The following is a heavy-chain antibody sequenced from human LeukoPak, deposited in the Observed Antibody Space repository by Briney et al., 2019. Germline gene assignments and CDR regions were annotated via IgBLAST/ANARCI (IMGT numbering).Heavy chain of an antibody. CDR2: IYTSGST. J-gene: IGHJ4*02. CDR1: GGSXXXXY. Sequence: TLSLTXXXXGGSXXXXYWSWIRXPAGKGLEWIGRIYTSGSTNYDPSLKSRVTMSVDTSKNQFSLKLSSVTAADTAVYYCARDGEDYWGQGTLVTVSS. CDR3: ARDGEDY. V-gene: IGHV4-4*07. D-gene: IGHD3-10*01.